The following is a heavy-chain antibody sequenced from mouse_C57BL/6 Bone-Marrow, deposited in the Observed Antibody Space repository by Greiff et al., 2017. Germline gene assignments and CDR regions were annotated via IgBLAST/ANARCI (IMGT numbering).Heavy chain of an antibody. CDR1: GFTFSSYT. CDR2: ISGGGGNT. J-gene: IGHJ3*01. V-gene: IGHV5-9*01. Sequence: EVQGVESGGGLVKPGGSLKLSCAASGFTFSSYTMSWVRQTPEKRLEWVATISGGGGNTYYPDSVKGRFTISRDNAKNTLYLQMSSLRSEDTALYYCARQRLFAYWGQGTLVTVSA. D-gene: IGHD3-2*02. CDR3: ARQRLFAY.